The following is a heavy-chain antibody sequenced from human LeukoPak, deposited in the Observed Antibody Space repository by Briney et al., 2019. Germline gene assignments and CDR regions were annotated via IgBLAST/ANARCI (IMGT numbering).Heavy chain of an antibody. D-gene: IGHD3-22*01. Sequence: GGSLRLSCAASGFTFSSYGMHWVRQAPGKGLEWVAVIRYDGSNKYYADSVKGRFTISRDNSKNTLYLQMNSLRAEDTAVYYCAREDSSGGYYFDYWGQGTLVTVSS. CDR3: AREDSSGGYYFDY. V-gene: IGHV3-33*01. J-gene: IGHJ4*02. CDR1: GFTFSSYG. CDR2: IRYDGSNK.